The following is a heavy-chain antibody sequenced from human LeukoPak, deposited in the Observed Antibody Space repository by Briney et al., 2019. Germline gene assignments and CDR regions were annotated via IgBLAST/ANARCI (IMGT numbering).Heavy chain of an antibody. J-gene: IGHJ3*02. D-gene: IGHD6-19*01. Sequence: GGSPRLSCAASGFTFTDYYMTWIRQAPGKGLEWVSYISAGGGSTKYYADSVKGRFTISRDNAKNSLYLQMNSLRAEDTAVYYCARDRGYTSGYYESGALDIWGQGTMVTVSS. CDR1: GFTFTDYY. CDR3: ARDRGYTSGYYESGALDI. V-gene: IGHV3-11*01. CDR2: ISAGGGSTK.